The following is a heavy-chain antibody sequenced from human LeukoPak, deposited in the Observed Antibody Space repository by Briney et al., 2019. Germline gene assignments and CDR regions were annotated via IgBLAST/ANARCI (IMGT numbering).Heavy chain of an antibody. J-gene: IGHJ6*02. V-gene: IGHV3-21*03. D-gene: IGHD3-10*01. CDR3: ARVGDRNYYAMDV. Sequence: GGPLRLSCAASGFTFSSYSMNWVRQAPGKGLEWVSSISSSSSYIYYADSVKGRFTISRDNAKNSLYLQMNSLRAEDTAVYYCARVGDRNYYAMDVWGQGTTVTVSS. CDR2: ISSSSSYI. CDR1: GFTFSSYS.